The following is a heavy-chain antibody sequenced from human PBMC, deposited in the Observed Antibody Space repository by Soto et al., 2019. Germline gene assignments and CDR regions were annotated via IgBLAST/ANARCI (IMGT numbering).Heavy chain of an antibody. CDR3: ARGRPPLDY. Sequence: SETLSLTCAVYGGSFSGYYWSWIRQPPGKGLEWIGEINHSGSTNYNPSLKSRVTISVDTSKNQFSLKLSSVTAADTAVYYYARGRPPLDYWGQGTLVTVSS. V-gene: IGHV4-34*01. CDR1: GGSFSGYY. CDR2: INHSGST. J-gene: IGHJ4*02.